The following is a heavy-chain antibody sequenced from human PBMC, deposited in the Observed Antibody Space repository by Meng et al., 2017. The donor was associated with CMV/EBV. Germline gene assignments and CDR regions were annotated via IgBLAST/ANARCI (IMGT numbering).Heavy chain of an antibody. V-gene: IGHV3-30*02. J-gene: IGHJ6*02. Sequence: GESLKISCAASGFTFSDYYMSWVRQAPGKGLEWVAFIRYDGSNKYYADSVKGRFTISRDNSKNTLYLQMNSLRAEDTAVYYCAKEAAMVTGDYYYYYYGMDVWGQGTTVTVSS. D-gene: IGHD5-18*01. CDR3: AKEAAMVTGDYYYYYYGMDV. CDR2: IRYDGSNK. CDR1: GFTFSDYY.